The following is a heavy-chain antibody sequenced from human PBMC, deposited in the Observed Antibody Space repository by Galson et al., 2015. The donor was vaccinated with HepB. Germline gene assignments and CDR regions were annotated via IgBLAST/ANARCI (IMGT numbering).Heavy chain of an antibody. V-gene: IGHV4-59*01. CDR1: GGSISSYY. CDR2: IYYSGST. CDR3: AREAGDYGDYGPDNNWFDP. D-gene: IGHD4-17*01. Sequence: LSLTCTVSGGSISSYYWSWIRQPPGKGLEWIGYIYYSGSTNYNPSLKSRVTISVDTSKNQFSLKLSSVTAADTAVYYCAREAGDYGDYGPDNNWFDPWGQGTLVTVSS. J-gene: IGHJ5*02.